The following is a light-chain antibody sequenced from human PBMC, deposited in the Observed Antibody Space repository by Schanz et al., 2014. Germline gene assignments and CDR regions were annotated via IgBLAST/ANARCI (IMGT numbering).Light chain of an antibody. V-gene: IGLV1-51*01. CDR3: ATWDSSLSAGV. CDR1: SSNIGSNC. J-gene: IGLJ3*02. CDR2: DNN. Sequence: QSVLTQPPSVSAAPGQKVTISCSGSSSNIGSNCVSWYQLLPGTAPKLLIYDNNKRPSGIPGRFSGSKSGTSATLAITGLQTGDEADYYCATWDSSLSAGVFGGGTKVTVL.